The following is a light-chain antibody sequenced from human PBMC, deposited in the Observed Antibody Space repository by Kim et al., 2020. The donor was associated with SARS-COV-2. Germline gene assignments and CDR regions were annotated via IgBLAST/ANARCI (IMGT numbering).Light chain of an antibody. CDR1: QSVTISW. V-gene: IGKV3-20*01. CDR2: GAS. CDR3: QHYVNSPRT. J-gene: IGKJ1*01. Sequence: SPGERATLSCRASQSVTISWLAWYQQRPGRAPRLLLCGASSRATGIPDRFSGSGSGTDFTLTISRLEPEDFAVYFCQHYVNSPRTFGQGTKVDIK.